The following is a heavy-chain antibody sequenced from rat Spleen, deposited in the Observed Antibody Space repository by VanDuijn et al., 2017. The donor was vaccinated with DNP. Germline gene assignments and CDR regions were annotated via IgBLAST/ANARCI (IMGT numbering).Heavy chain of an antibody. CDR2: IGSAAYAP. D-gene: IGHD4-3*01. CDR1: GFTFXXYY. CDR3: VRWNSGHFDY. J-gene: IGHJ2*01. V-gene: IGHV5-22*01. Sequence: EVQLVESGGGLVQPGRXLKLSCAXPGFTFXXYYLXWVRQAPAKGLEWVAYIGSAAYAPYYGDSVKGRFTISRDNAKSTLYLQMNSLRSEDMATYYCVRWNSGHFDYWGQGVMVTVSS.